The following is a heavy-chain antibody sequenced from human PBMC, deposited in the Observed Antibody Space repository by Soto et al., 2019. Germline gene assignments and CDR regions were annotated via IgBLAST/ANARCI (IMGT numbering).Heavy chain of an antibody. J-gene: IGHJ4*01. Sequence: GGSLRLSCAASGLTFSTAWINCVRQAPGKGLEWVGRIKSKSHGGTTDFAAPVKGRFAISRDDSKSIAHMEMNSLKIEDTAVYYCSTDSYTDLTVVRLDNWGHGILVTVSS. CDR1: GLTFSTAW. V-gene: IGHV3-15*07. CDR2: IKSKSHGGTT. D-gene: IGHD3-22*01. CDR3: STDSYTDLTVVRLDN.